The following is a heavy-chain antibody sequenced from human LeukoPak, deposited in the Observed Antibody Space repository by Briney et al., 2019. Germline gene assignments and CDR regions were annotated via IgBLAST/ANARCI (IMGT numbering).Heavy chain of an antibody. CDR3: AVRGGGVVSDY. CDR2: ISNSGSAT. J-gene: IGHJ4*02. Sequence: GGSLRLSCAASEFTFSSYAMSWVRQAPGKGLEWVSLISNSGSATYYADSVKGRFTISRDNSKNTLYLQMNSLRAEDTAVYYCAVRGGGVVSDYWGQGTLVTVSS. D-gene: IGHD3-10*01. V-gene: IGHV3-23*01. CDR1: EFTFSSYA.